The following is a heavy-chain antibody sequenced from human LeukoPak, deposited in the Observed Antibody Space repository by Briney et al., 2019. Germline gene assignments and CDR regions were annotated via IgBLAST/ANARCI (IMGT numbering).Heavy chain of an antibody. CDR2: IVVGSGNT. D-gene: IGHD3-9*01. Sequence: SVKLSCKASGFTFTSSAMQWVRQARGQRLEWIGWIVVGSGNTNYAQKFQERVTITRDMSTSTAYMELSSLRSEDTAVYYCAAPDILTGYYLDYYYYGMDVWGQGTTVTVSS. CDR3: AAPDILTGYYLDYYYYGMDV. V-gene: IGHV1-58*02. J-gene: IGHJ6*02. CDR1: GFTFTSSA.